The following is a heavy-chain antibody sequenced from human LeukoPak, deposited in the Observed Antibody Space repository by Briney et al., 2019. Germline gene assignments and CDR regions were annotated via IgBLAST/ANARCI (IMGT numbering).Heavy chain of an antibody. CDR3: AKTAGDDFWSGYQYGDY. D-gene: IGHD3-3*01. CDR1: GFTFSSYA. Sequence: PGGSLRLSCAASGFTFSSYAMSWVRQAPGKGLEWVSAISGSGGSTYYADSVKGRFTISRDNSKNTLYLQMNSLRAEDTAVYYCAKTAGDDFWSGYQYGDYWGQGTLVTVSS. V-gene: IGHV3-23*01. CDR2: ISGSGGST. J-gene: IGHJ4*02.